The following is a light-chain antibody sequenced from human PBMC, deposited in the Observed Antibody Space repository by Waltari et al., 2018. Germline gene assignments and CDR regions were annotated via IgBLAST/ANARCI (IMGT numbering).Light chain of an antibody. CDR1: QSFAKY. V-gene: IGKV3-20*01. Sequence: EIVLTQSPGTLSLSPGERATLSRRASQSFAKYLALYQQKPGQAPRLLIYHTSNRANGIPDRFSGSGSGTDFSLTISRLDPEDFAVYYCQKYDSLPATFGQGTKVEIK. CDR2: HTS. J-gene: IGKJ1*01. CDR3: QKYDSLPAT.